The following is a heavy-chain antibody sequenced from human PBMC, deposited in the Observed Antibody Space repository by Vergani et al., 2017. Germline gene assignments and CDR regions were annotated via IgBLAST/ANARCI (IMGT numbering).Heavy chain of an antibody. J-gene: IGHJ5*02. Sequence: QVQLLESGPGLLKPPETLSLTCSVSGYSTTSGDYWGWIRQPPGRGLGWIGSIYHTGSAYYNPSLKSRVTVSVDTSMSQVSLKLNSVTAADTAVYYCVRTVALWFGETKDGGWFDPWGQGTLVTVTS. CDR1: GYSTTSGDY. CDR3: VRTVALWFGETKDGGWFDP. CDR2: IYHTGSA. D-gene: IGHD3-10*01. V-gene: IGHV4-38-2*01.